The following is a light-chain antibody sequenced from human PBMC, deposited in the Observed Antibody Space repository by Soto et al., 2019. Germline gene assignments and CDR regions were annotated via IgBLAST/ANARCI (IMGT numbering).Light chain of an antibody. Sequence: DILMTQSPSPLYPSVGDRVTITCQASQGISSHLNWYQQNPGKAPKLLIYEASNLETGGPSRFRGSGSATYFTFTISSLQPEDFAKYYCQQYDNVPYTFGQGTELEIK. CDR2: EAS. J-gene: IGKJ2*01. V-gene: IGKV1-33*01. CDR1: QGISSH. CDR3: QQYDNVPYT.